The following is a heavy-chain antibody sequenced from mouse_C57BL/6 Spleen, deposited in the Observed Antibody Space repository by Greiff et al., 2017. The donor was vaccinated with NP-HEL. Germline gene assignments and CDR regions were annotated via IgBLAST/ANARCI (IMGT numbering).Heavy chain of an antibody. J-gene: IGHJ3*01. CDR3: ARGYDYVPFAY. CDR2: INYDGSST. V-gene: IGHV5-16*01. Sequence: EVHLVESEGGLVQPGSSMKLSCTASGFTFSDYYMAWVRQVPEKGLEWVANINYDGSSTYYLDSLKGRFIISRDNAKNILYLQLSSLKSEDTATYYCARGYDYVPFAYWGQGTLVTVSA. D-gene: IGHD2-4*01. CDR1: GFTFSDYY.